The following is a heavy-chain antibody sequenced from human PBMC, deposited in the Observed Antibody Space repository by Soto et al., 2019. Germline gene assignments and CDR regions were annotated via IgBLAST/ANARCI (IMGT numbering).Heavy chain of an antibody. J-gene: IGHJ6*02. CDR1: GASISSDNR. CDR2: ISQSGTT. Sequence: SETLSLTCAVSGASISSDNRWTWVRQPPGEGLEWIGEISQSGTTKYNPSLASRVTISVDKSKNQFSLRLTSMTAADTAVYYCAKKVPAALRLYYFFGLDVWGQGTTDTVSS. D-gene: IGHD2-15*01. CDR3: AKKVPAALRLYYFFGLDV. V-gene: IGHV4-4*02.